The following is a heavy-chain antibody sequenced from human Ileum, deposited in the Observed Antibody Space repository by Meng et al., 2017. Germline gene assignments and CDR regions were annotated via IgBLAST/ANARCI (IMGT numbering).Heavy chain of an antibody. J-gene: IGHJ4*02. CDR1: GGSISSSNW. D-gene: IGHD4-23*01. CDR2: IYHSGST. CDR3: ARYILRWGYYFDY. Sequence: QVQVEESGAGRLKPSGTLSLTCAVSGGSISSSNWWSWVRQPPGKGLEWIGEIYHSGSTNYNPSLKSRVTISVDKSKNQFSLKLSSVTAADTAVYYCARYILRWGYYFDYWGQGTLVTVSS. V-gene: IGHV4-4*02.